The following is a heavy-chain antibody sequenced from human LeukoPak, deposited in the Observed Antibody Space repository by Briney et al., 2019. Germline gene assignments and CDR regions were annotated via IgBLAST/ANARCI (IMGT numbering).Heavy chain of an antibody. J-gene: IGHJ4*02. CDR1: GGSFSGYY. D-gene: IGHD2-2*01. V-gene: IGHV4-34*01. Sequence: SETLSLTCAVYGGSFSGYYWSWIRKPPGKGLEWIGEINHSGSTNYNPSLKSRVTISVDTSKNQFSLKLSSVTAADTAVYYCAREYCSSTSCYGPRRYFDYWGQGTLVTVSS. CDR2: INHSGST. CDR3: AREYCSSTSCYGPRRYFDY.